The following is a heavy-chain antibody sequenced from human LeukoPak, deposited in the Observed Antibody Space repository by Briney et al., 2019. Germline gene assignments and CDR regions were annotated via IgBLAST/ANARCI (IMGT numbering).Heavy chain of an antibody. V-gene: IGHV3-48*01. CDR1: GFTFSSYT. D-gene: IGHD3-10*01. CDR3: ATVFYGSGSYPDY. CDR2: ISSSSSTI. Sequence: GGSLRLSCAASGFTFSSYTMNWVRQAPGKGLEWVSYISSSSSTIYYADSAKGRFTISRDNAKNTLYLQMNSLRAEDTAVYYCATVFYGSGSYPDYWGQGTLVTVSS. J-gene: IGHJ4*02.